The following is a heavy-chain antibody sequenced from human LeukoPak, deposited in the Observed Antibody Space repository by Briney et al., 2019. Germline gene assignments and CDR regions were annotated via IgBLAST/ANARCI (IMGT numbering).Heavy chain of an antibody. V-gene: IGHV3-48*01. D-gene: IGHD4-11*01. Sequence: DSVKGRFTISRDNAENSMYLQMNNLRVEDTAVYYCARLAIRDIDFSNPEFDPWGQGTLATVSS. J-gene: IGHJ5*02. CDR3: ARLAIRDIDFSNPEFDP.